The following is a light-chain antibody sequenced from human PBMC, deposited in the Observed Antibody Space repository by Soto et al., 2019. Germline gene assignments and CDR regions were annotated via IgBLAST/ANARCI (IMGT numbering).Light chain of an antibody. CDR1: QSVDSSS. CDR3: QHYDTSPAWT. J-gene: IGKJ1*01. CDR2: GAS. Sequence: EIVLSQSPGTLSVSLGETATLSCTASQSVDSSSLAWYQQKPGQAPRLLIYGASSRATGIPDRFSGSGSGTDSTLTVSRLEPEDFAVYYCQHYDTSPAWTFGQGTKVDVK. V-gene: IGKV3-20*01.